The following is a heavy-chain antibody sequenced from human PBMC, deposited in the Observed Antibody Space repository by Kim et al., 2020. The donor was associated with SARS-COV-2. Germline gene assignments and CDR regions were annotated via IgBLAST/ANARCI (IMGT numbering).Heavy chain of an antibody. CDR3: VREKGAPGERYDY. CDR2: SYYVGST. V-gene: IGHV3-53*01. D-gene: IGHD1-1*01. CDR1: AFSVSSNF. J-gene: IGHJ4*02. Sequence: GGSLRLSCATSAFSVSSNFISWVRHSPGKVLDGVAVSYYVGSTSYADSVMGRFTISRDNSKNTLYLQMNILRAEDTAVYYCVREKGAPGERYDYWGQGTLVTVSS.